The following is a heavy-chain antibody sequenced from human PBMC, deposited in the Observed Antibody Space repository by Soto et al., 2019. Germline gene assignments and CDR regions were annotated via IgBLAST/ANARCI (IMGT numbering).Heavy chain of an antibody. J-gene: IGHJ4*02. D-gene: IGHD2-8*02. Sequence: EVQLVESGGDLVKPGGSLRLSCAASGFIFSNAWMSWVRQAPGKGLEWVGRIKSKSDGGTTDYAAPVKGRFNNSRDDSKNTLYLQMNGLKIEDTALYYCSTGWSRKDYWGEGTLVTVSS. CDR2: IKSKSDGGTT. V-gene: IGHV3-15*01. CDR1: GFIFSNAW. CDR3: STGWSRKDY.